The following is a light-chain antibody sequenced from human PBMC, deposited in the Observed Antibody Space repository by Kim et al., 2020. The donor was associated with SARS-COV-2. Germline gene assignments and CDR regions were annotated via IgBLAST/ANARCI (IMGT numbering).Light chain of an antibody. Sequence: EIVMTQSPATLSVSPGERATLSCRASQSVSSNLAWYQQKPGQAPRLLIYGASTRATGIPDRFSGSGSGTDFTLTISRLEPEDFAVYYCQQYGNSRTFGQGTKVDIK. J-gene: IGKJ1*01. V-gene: IGKV3-20*01. CDR1: QSVSSN. CDR2: GAS. CDR3: QQYGNSRT.